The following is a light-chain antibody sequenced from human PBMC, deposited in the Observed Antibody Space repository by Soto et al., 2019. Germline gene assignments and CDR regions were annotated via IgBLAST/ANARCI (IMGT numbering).Light chain of an antibody. CDR1: QSVSSY. CDR3: QQLNSYPLT. Sequence: EIVLTQSPDTLSVSPGERATLSCRASQSVSSYLAWYRQKPGQAPRLLIYDASNRATGIPARFSGSGSGTDFTLTVSSLQPEDFATYYCQQLNSYPLTFGGGTKVDIK. V-gene: IGKV3-11*01. CDR2: DAS. J-gene: IGKJ4*01.